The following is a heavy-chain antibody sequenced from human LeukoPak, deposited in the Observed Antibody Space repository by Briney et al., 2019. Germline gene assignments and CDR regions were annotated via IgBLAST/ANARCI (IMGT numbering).Heavy chain of an antibody. V-gene: IGHV3-7*03. CDR3: ARADCSSTSCFQFDY. D-gene: IGHD2-2*01. J-gene: IGHJ4*02. CDR2: IKQDGSEK. CDR1: GFTFSSYW. Sequence: AGGSLRLSCAASGFTFSSYWMSWVRQAPGKGLEWVANIKQDGSEKYYVDSVKGRFTISRDNAKNSLYLQMNSLRAEDTAVYYCARADCSSTSCFQFDYWGQGTLVTVSS.